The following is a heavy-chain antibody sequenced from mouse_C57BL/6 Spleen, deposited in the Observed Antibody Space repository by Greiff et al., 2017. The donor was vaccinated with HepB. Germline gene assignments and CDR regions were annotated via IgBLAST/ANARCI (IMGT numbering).Heavy chain of an antibody. CDR1: GYSFTGYY. D-gene: IGHD1-1*01. CDR3: AGDGRGSSSFAY. CDR2: INPSTGGT. V-gene: IGHV1-42*01. Sequence: VQLQQSGPELVKPGASVKISCKASGYSFTGYYMNWVKQSPEKSLEWIGEINPSTGGTTYNQKFKAKATLTVDKSSSTAYMQLKSLTSEDSAVYYCAGDGRGSSSFAYWGQGTLVTVSA. J-gene: IGHJ3*01.